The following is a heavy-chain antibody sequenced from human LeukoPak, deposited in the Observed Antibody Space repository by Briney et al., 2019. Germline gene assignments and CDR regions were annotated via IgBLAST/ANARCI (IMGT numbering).Heavy chain of an antibody. CDR3: ARSSAYYSGNRRGAFDI. Sequence: PSGTLSLTCAVSGGSISSSNWWSWVRQPPGKGLEWIGEIYHSGSTNYNPSLKSRVTISVDKSKNQFSLKLSSVTAADTAVYYCARSSAYYSGNRRGAFDIWGEGTMVTVSS. CDR1: GGSISSSNW. J-gene: IGHJ3*02. CDR2: IYHSGST. D-gene: IGHD1-26*01. V-gene: IGHV4-4*02.